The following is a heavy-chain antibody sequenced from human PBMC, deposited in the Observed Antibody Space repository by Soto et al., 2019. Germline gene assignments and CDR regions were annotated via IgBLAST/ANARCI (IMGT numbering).Heavy chain of an antibody. CDR1: GGTFSSYA. Sequence: QVQLVQSGAEVNKPGSSVKVSCNASGGTFSSYAISWVRQAPGQGLEWMGGIIPIFDTANYAQKFQGRVTITADKSTSTAYMELSSLRSEDTAVYYCAGWFVSSSSGSIDYWGQGTLVTVSS. CDR2: IIPIFDTA. J-gene: IGHJ4*02. D-gene: IGHD2-2*01. CDR3: AGWFVSSSSGSIDY. V-gene: IGHV1-69*06.